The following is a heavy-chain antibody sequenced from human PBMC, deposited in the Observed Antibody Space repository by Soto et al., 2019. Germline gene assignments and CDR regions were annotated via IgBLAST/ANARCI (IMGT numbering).Heavy chain of an antibody. D-gene: IGHD3-10*01. CDR3: ARDTYFYGSGSYGP. V-gene: IGHV3-21*01. J-gene: IGHJ5*02. CDR2: ISSSSSYI. CDR1: GFTFSSYS. Sequence: EVQLVKSGGGLVKPGGSLRLSCAASGFTFSSYSMNWVRQAPGKGLEWVSSISSSSSYIYYADSVKGRFTISRDNAKNSLYLQMNSLSAEDTAVYYCARDTYFYGSGSYGPWGQGTLVTVSS.